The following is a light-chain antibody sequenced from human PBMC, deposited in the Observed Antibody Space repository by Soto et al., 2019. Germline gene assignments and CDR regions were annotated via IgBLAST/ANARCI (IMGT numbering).Light chain of an antibody. J-gene: IGKJ1*01. CDR1: QSVSSS. Sequence: EIVLAQSPGTLSVSPGESATLSCRASQSVSSSFLAWYQQKPGQAPRLLIYGASTRATGIPARFSGSGSGTEFTLTISSLQSEDFAVYYCQQYNNWPTFGQGTKVDIK. CDR2: GAS. CDR3: QQYNNWPT. V-gene: IGKV3-15*01.